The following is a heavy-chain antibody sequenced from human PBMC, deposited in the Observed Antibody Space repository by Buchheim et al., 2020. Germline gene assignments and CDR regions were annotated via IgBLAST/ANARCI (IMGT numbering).Heavy chain of an antibody. CDR2: INPSGGST. CDR1: GYTFTSYY. V-gene: IGHV1-46*01. CDR3: ARDANLLLLLGYYYYGMDV. D-gene: IGHD3-22*01. Sequence: QVQLVQSGAEVKKPGASVKVSCKASGYTFTSYYMHWVRQAPGQGLEWMGIINPSGGSTSYAQKYQGRVTMTRDTSTSTVYMELSSLRSEDTAVYYCARDANLLLLLGYYYYGMDVWGQGTT. J-gene: IGHJ6*02.